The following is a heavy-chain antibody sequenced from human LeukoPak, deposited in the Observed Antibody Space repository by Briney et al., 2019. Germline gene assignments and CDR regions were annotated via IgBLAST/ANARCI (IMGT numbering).Heavy chain of an antibody. J-gene: IGHJ4*02. V-gene: IGHV3-7*03. Sequence: GGSLRLSCAASGFTFSSYWMSWVRQAPGKGLEWVANIKQDGSEKYYVDSVKGRFTISRDNAKNSLYLQMNSLRAEDTAVYYCAKDLRVYSSSHWGQGTLVTVSS. CDR1: GFTFSSYW. CDR2: IKQDGSEK. D-gene: IGHD6-6*01. CDR3: AKDLRVYSSSH.